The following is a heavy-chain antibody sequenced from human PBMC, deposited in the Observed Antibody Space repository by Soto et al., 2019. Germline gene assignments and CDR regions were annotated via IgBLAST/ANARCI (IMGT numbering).Heavy chain of an antibody. Sequence: SETLSLTCTVSGGSISSYYWSWIRQPAGKGLEWIGRIYTSGSTNYNPSLKSRDTMSVDTSTNQFSLKLSSVTAADTAVYYCARACSSNSCYDVFDYWGQGTLVTVSS. CDR1: GGSISSYY. CDR2: IYTSGST. J-gene: IGHJ4*02. CDR3: ARACSSNSCYDVFDY. V-gene: IGHV4-4*07. D-gene: IGHD2-2*01.